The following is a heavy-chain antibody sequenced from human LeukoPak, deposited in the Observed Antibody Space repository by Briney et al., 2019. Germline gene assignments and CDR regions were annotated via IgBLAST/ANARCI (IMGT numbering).Heavy chain of an antibody. CDR1: GFTFSSYS. Sequence: PGGSLRLSCAASGFTFSSYSMNWVRRDPGKGLEWVSSISSDSNFIYYSDSVKGRFTISRDTAKNSLYLQMNSLRAEDTAVYYCARDEGIAVTGTYFQHWGQGTLVTVSS. CDR3: ARDEGIAVTGTYFQH. D-gene: IGHD6-19*01. J-gene: IGHJ1*01. CDR2: ISSDSNFI. V-gene: IGHV3-21*01.